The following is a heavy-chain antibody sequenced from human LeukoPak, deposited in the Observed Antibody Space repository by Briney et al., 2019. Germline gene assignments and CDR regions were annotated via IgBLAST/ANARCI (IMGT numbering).Heavy chain of an antibody. CDR2: IYYSGST. V-gene: IGHV4-4*02. J-gene: IGHJ3*02. CDR1: GGSISSSNW. Sequence: SGTLSLTCAVSGGSISSSNWWSWVRQPPGKGLEWIGEIYYSGSTYYNPSLKSRVTISVDTSKNQFSLKLSSVTAADTAVYYCAIDGSMVPALGQGAGAFDIWGQGTMVTVSS. D-gene: IGHD4/OR15-4a*01. CDR3: AIDGSMVPALGQGAGAFDI.